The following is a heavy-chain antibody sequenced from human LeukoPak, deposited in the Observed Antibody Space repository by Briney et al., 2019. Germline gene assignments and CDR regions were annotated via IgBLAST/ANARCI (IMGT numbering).Heavy chain of an antibody. CDR2: ISGSSGTI. Sequence: GGSLRLSCAASGFTFSTYSMNWVRQAPGKGLEWVSYISGSSGTIYYADSVKGRFTSSKDNAKNSLYLQMNSLRAEDTAVYYCARRSEFGVLYYMDVWRKGTTVTVSS. D-gene: IGHD3-16*01. V-gene: IGHV3-48*01. CDR1: GFTFSTYS. J-gene: IGHJ6*03. CDR3: ARRSEFGVLYYMDV.